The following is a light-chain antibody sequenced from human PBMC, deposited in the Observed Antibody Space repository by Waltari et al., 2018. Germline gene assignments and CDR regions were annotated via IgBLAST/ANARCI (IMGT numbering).Light chain of an antibody. V-gene: IGKV3-15*01. CDR3: HQYKNWPPWT. CDR2: GAS. J-gene: IGKJ1*01. Sequence: EIVVTQSPATLSLSPGERATLSCRASENVDTNIAWYQQKPGQPPGLLISGASTRATDSPPRFSGSGSGTEFTLSISSLQSEDFAVYYCHQYKNWPPWTFGQGTKVEIK. CDR1: ENVDTN.